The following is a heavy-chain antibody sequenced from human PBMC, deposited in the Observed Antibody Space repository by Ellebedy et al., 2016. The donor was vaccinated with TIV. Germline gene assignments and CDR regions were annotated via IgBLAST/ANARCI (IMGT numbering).Heavy chain of an antibody. J-gene: IGHJ4*02. CDR2: IIAIFGTA. CDR1: GGIFRSNA. D-gene: IGHD6-13*01. Sequence: SVKVSCKASGGIFRSNAVSWVRQAPGQGFEWMGGIIAIFGTAKYAQKFQDRVTITADESTSTVNMELSRLRPEDTAMYYCARHPGYILQNYIDYWGQGTLVSVSS. CDR3: ARHPGYILQNYIDY. V-gene: IGHV1-69*13.